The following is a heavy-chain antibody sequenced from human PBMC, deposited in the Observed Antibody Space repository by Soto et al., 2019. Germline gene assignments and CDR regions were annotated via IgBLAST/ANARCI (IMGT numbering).Heavy chain of an antibody. J-gene: IGHJ4*02. CDR3: AKGRASDCPGCTQDY. V-gene: IGHV3-23*01. CDR2: VSGSGDST. Sequence: EVQLLESGGGLAQPGGSLRLSCAASAFTFSSYAMSWVRQAPGKGLEWVSAVSGSGDSTYYADSVKGRFTISRDNSNNTVNLPMNSLRAEDTAVYYCAKGRASDCPGCTQDYWGQGTLVTVSS. CDR1: AFTFSSYA. D-gene: IGHD2-21*02.